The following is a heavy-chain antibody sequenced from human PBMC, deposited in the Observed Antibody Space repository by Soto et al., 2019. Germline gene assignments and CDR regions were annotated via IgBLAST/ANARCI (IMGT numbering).Heavy chain of an antibody. J-gene: IGHJ4*02. CDR3: ARGRHIVVVTAIHQFDY. D-gene: IGHD2-21*02. CDR1: GFTFSSYA. Sequence: QVQLVESGGGVVQPGRSLRLSCAASGFTFSSYAMHWVRQAPGKGLEWVAVISYDGSNKYYADSVKGRFTISRDNSKNTLYLQMNSLRAEDTAVYYCARGRHIVVVTAIHQFDYWGQGTLVTVSS. V-gene: IGHV3-30-3*01. CDR2: ISYDGSNK.